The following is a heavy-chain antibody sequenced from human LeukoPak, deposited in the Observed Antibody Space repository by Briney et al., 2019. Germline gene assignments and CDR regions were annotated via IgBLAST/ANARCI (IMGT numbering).Heavy chain of an antibody. CDR3: ARFSSGWYRLT. J-gene: IGHJ5*02. V-gene: IGHV3-53*01. Sequence: GGSLRLSCAASGFTFSSYWMSWVRQAPGKGLEWVSVIYSGGSTYYADSVKGRFTISRDNSKNTLYLQMNSLRAEDTAVYYCARFSSGWYRLTWGQGTLVTVSS. CDR1: GFTFSSYW. CDR2: IYSGGST. D-gene: IGHD6-19*01.